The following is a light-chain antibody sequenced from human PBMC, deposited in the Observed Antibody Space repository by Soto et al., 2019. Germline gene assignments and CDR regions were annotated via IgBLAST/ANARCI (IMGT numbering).Light chain of an antibody. CDR3: QQYNTYSSLT. CDR2: DAS. J-gene: IGKJ4*01. Sequence: DIQMTQSPSTLSASVGDRVTITCRASQSISSWLAWYQQKLGRAPRLLIYDASSLESGVPSRFSGSGYGTEFTLTISSLQPDDFATYYCQQYNTYSSLTFGGGTKV. CDR1: QSISSW. V-gene: IGKV1-5*01.